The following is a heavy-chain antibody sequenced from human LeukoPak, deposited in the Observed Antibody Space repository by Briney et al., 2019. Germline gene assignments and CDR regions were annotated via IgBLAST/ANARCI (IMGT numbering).Heavy chain of an antibody. V-gene: IGHV1-2*02. CDR2: INPNSGGT. CDR3: ARGCIPVYYYYMDV. Sequence: ASVKVSCKASGYTFTGYFMHWVRQAPGQGLEWMGWINPNSGGTNYAQKFQGRVTMTRDTSINTGYMELSRLRSDDTAVYYCARGCIPVYYYYMDVWGKGTTVTISS. CDR1: GYTFTGYF. J-gene: IGHJ6*03.